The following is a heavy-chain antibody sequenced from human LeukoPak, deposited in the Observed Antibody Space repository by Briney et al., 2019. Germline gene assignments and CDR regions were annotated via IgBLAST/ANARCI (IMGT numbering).Heavy chain of an antibody. V-gene: IGHV3-66*02. CDR3: ARDKSGFLEWPF. J-gene: IGHJ4*02. Sequence: GGSLRLSCAASGFTVSSNYMNWVRQAPGKGLEWVSVIYSGGSTYYADSVKGRFTISRDNSKNTLYLQMNSLRPEDTAVYYCARDKSGFLEWPFWGQGTLVTVSS. D-gene: IGHD3-3*01. CDR2: IYSGGST. CDR1: GFTVSSNY.